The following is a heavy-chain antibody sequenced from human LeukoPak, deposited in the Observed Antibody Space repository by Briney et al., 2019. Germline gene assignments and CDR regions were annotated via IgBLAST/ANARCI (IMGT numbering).Heavy chain of an antibody. Sequence: GGSLRLSCAASGLTFSSHWMHWVRQAPGKGLVWVSRITNDGSSTTYADSVKGRFTISRDNAKNMLYVQMNSLRAEDTAIYYCAKDLVDYGDYGPGAFDIWGQGTMVTVSS. J-gene: IGHJ3*02. CDR2: ITNDGSST. V-gene: IGHV3-74*01. D-gene: IGHD4-17*01. CDR3: AKDLVDYGDYGPGAFDI. CDR1: GLTFSSHW.